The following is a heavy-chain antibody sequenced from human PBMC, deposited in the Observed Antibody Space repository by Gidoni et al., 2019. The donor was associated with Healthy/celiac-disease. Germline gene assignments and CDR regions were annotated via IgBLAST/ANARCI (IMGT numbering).Heavy chain of an antibody. J-gene: IGHJ6*02. V-gene: IGHV3-30*18. CDR2: ISYDGSNK. Sequence: QVQLVESGGGVVQPGRSLRLPCAASGFPFSSYGMHWVRQAPGKGLEWVAVISYDGSNKYYADSVKGRFTISRDNSKNTLYLQMNSLRAEDTAVYYCANSIGPAAIYYYGMDVWGQGTTVTVSS. CDR3: ANSIGPAAIYYYGMDV. CDR1: GFPFSSYG. D-gene: IGHD2-2*01.